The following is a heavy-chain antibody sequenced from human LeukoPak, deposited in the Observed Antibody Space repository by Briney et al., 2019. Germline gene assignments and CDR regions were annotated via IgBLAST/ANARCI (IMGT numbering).Heavy chain of an antibody. Sequence: GASVKVSCKASGYTFTSYGISWVRQAPGQGLEWMGWINPNSGGTNYAQKFQGRVTMTRDTSISTAYMELSRLRSDDTAVYYCARDRGGYCSSTSCRLNEYLFDYWGQGTLVTVSS. J-gene: IGHJ4*02. V-gene: IGHV1-2*02. CDR3: ARDRGGYCSSTSCRLNEYLFDY. CDR1: GYTFTSYG. D-gene: IGHD2-2*01. CDR2: INPNSGGT.